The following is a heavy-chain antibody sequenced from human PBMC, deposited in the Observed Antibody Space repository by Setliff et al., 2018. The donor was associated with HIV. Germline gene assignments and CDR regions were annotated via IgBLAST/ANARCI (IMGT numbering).Heavy chain of an antibody. CDR3: ARSEGAVTDAFDI. Sequence: GGSLRLSCAASGLILSKYSMNWVRQAPGKGLEWVSTISSSGGYIYYADSLKGRFTVSRDNARSSLFLQIDNLRAEDTAVYYCARSEGAVTDAFDIWGRGTMVTVSS. CDR2: ISSSGGYI. D-gene: IGHD3-16*01. V-gene: IGHV3-21*06. CDR1: GLILSKYS. J-gene: IGHJ3*02.